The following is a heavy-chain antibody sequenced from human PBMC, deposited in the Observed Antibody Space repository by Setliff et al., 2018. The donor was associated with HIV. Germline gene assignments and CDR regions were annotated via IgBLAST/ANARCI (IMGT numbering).Heavy chain of an antibody. V-gene: IGHV4-4*09. J-gene: IGHJ4*02. CDR1: GVSISVHY. CDR3: ARLIHTGLLYFDF. Sequence: SETLSLTCFVSGVSISVHYWGWIRQPPGKGLEWFGYIYSSGTTQSNPSVESRVTLSLDTSRDQFSLNLRSVTAADTAVYFCARLIHTGLLYFDFWGLGTLVTVSS. D-gene: IGHD2-8*02. CDR2: IYSSGTT.